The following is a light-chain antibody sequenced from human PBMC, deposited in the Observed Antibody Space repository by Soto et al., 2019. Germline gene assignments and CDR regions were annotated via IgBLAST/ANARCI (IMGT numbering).Light chain of an antibody. J-gene: IGKJ1*01. CDR2: LAS. CDR1: QSVSTNY. Sequence: EIVLTQSPDTLSLSPGEIATLSCRASQSVSTNYLAWYQQKPGQAPRLLIYLASSRAPGSPDRFSGSGSGTDFTLTISRLEPEDFAVYYCQQYASSRTFGQGTTVEI. CDR3: QQYASSRT. V-gene: IGKV3-20*01.